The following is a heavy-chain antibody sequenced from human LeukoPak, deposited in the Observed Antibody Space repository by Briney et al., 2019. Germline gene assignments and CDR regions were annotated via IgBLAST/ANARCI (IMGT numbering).Heavy chain of an antibody. Sequence: GASLRLSCAASGFTFSSYAMSWVRQAPGKGLEWVSAINGSGGSTYYADSVKGRFTISRDNSKNTLYLQMNSLRAEDTAVYYCAKGGYYDFWSGPQRWFDPWGQGTLVTVSS. CDR1: GFTFSSYA. CDR2: INGSGGST. V-gene: IGHV3-23*01. J-gene: IGHJ5*02. D-gene: IGHD3-3*01. CDR3: AKGGYYDFWSGPQRWFDP.